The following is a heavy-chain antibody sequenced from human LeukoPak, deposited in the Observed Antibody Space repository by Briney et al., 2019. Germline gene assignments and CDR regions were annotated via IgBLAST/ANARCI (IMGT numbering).Heavy chain of an antibody. J-gene: IGHJ6*02. CDR2: MNPNSGDT. D-gene: IGHD6-13*01. CDR3: ARGRLGNSSSWYASYYYYGMDV. CDR1: GYTFTSYD. Sequence: ASVKVSCKASGYTFTSYDINWVRQATGQGLEWMGWMNPNSGDTGYAQKFQGRVTMTRNTSISTAYMELSSLRSEDTAVYYCARGRLGNSSSWYASYYYYGMDVWGQGATVTVSS. V-gene: IGHV1-8*01.